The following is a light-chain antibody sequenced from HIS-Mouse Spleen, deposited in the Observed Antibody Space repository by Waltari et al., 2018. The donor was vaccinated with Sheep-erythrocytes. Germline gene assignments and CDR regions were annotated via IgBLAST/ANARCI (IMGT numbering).Light chain of an antibody. CDR2: EVS. V-gene: IGLV2-8*01. Sequence: QSALTPPPSASGSPGQSVTIPCTGTSSDVGGSNSVSWYQQHPGKAPKLMIYEVSKRPSGVPDRFSGSKSGNTASLTVSGLQAEDEADYYCSSYAGSNNWVFGGGTKLTVL. CDR1: SSDVGGSNS. CDR3: SSYAGSNNWV. J-gene: IGLJ3*02.